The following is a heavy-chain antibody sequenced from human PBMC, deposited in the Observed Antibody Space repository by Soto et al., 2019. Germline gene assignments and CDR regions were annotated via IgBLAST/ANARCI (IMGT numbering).Heavy chain of an antibody. CDR1: GGSISSYY. CDR3: ARICGYGSGSYYYYYGMDV. V-gene: IGHV4-59*01. D-gene: IGHD3-10*01. CDR2: IYYSGST. Sequence: SETRSLTCTVSGGSISSYYWSWIRQPPGKGLEWIGYIYYSGSTNYNPSLKSRVTISVDTSKNQFSLKLSSVTAADTAVYYCARICGYGSGSYYYYYGMDVWGQGTTVTVSS. J-gene: IGHJ6*02.